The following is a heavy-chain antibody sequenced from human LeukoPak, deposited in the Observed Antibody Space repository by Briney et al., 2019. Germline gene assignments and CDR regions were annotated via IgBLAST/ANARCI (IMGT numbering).Heavy chain of an antibody. Sequence: GGSLRLSCAASGFTFSSYAVHWVRQAPGKGLEWVAVISYDGSNKYYADSVKGRFTISRDNSKNTLYLQMNSLRAEDTAVYYCARGSGYGDPPNYFDYWGQGTWSPSPQ. CDR1: GFTFSSYA. V-gene: IGHV3-30-3*01. D-gene: IGHD4-17*01. J-gene: IGHJ4*02. CDR3: ARGSGYGDPPNYFDY. CDR2: ISYDGSNK.